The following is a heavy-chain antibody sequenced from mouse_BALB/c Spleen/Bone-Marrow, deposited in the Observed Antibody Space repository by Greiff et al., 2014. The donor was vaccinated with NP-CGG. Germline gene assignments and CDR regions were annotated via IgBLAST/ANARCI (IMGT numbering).Heavy chain of an antibody. Sequence: QVQLQQPGADLVRPGSSVKVSCKASGYAFSNYWMNWVKQRPGQGLGWIGQIYPGDGDTNYNGKFKGKATLTADKSSSTAYMQLSSLTSEDSAVYFCARCDGYSYYFDYWGQGTTLTVSS. CDR3: ARCDGYSYYFDY. J-gene: IGHJ2*01. V-gene: IGHV1-80*01. CDR2: IYPGDGDT. D-gene: IGHD2-3*01. CDR1: GYAFSNYW.